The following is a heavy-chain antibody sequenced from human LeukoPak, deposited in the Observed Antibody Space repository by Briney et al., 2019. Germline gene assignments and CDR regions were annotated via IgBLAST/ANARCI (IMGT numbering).Heavy chain of an antibody. J-gene: IGHJ4*02. V-gene: IGHV3-23*01. CDR2: ISRGGAYT. Sequence: GGSLRLSCAASGFTFSSYSMNWVRQAPGKGLECVSSISRGGAYTYYADSVKGRFTISRDDSRNTLYLQMNSLRAEDTAVYYCSKKGQADNGGKPDWGQGTLVTVSS. CDR1: GFTFSSYS. D-gene: IGHD1-1*01. CDR3: SKKGQADNGGKPD.